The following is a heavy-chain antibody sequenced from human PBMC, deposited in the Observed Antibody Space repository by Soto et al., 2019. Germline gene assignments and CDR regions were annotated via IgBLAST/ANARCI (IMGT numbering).Heavy chain of an antibody. V-gene: IGHV4-61*01. Sequence: SETLSLTCTVSGGSVSSGSYYWSWIRQPPGKGLEWIGYIYYSGSTNYNPSLKSRVTISVDKSKNQFSLKLSSVTAADTAVYYCARGSQGYYYGMDVWGQGTTVTVSS. CDR2: IYYSGST. CDR3: ARGSQGYYYGMDV. CDR1: GGSVSSGSYY. J-gene: IGHJ6*02.